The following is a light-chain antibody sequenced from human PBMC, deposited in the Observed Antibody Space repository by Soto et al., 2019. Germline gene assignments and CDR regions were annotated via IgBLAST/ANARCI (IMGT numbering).Light chain of an antibody. Sequence: LTQPPSTSATPGQSVSISCSGTSSNIGTNTVNWYRQLPGTAPKLLIYHNNQRPSGVPDRLSGSKSGSSASLVISGLQSDDEAVYYCAAWDNSLMGHVFGGGTKLTVL. V-gene: IGLV1-44*01. CDR3: AAWDNSLMGHV. CDR1: SSNIGTNT. CDR2: HNN. J-gene: IGLJ2*01.